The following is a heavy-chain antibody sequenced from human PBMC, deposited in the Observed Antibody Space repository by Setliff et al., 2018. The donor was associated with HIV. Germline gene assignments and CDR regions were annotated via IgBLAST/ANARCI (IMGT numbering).Heavy chain of an antibody. J-gene: IGHJ6*02. Sequence: GGSLRLSCTASGFTFSGSAMHWVRQASGKGLEWVGRIKSKTNNYATAYAASVKGRFTISRDDSKKTAYLQMNSLKTEDTAVYYCAREDRIAPATRNYYYFGMDVWGQGTTVTVSS. V-gene: IGHV3-73*01. CDR3: AREDRIAPATRNYYYFGMDV. CDR1: GFTFSGSA. CDR2: IKSKTNNYAT. D-gene: IGHD6-13*01.